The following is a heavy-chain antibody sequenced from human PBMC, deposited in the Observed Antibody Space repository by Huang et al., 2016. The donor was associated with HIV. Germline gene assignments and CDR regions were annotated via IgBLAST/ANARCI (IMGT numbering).Heavy chain of an antibody. J-gene: IGHJ4*02. CDR3: AKDPSSPYGDSYFEQ. CDR2: IRGSGHSK. Sequence: EVQLLESGGGLVQPGGSLRLSCAASGFTFIDFAMSWVRQAPGKGLEWVSAIRGSGHSKYYADSVKGRFTISRDNSKNTLYLQMNKLRVEDTAVYFCAKDPSSPYGDSYFEQWGQGTLVTVSP. CDR1: GFTFIDFA. D-gene: IGHD4-17*01. V-gene: IGHV3-23*01.